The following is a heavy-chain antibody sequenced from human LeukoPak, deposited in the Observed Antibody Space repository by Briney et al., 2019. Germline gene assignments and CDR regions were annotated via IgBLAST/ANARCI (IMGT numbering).Heavy chain of an antibody. J-gene: IGHJ4*02. CDR2: ISRDGSTT. V-gene: IGHV3-74*01. CDR1: GFTFSNYW. D-gene: IGHD2-21*02. CDR3: ARPWGGNCYHDY. Sequence: PGGSLRLSCAASGFTFSNYWIHWVRQAPGKGLEWVSHISRDGSTTNYADSVKGRFTIPRDNAKDTPHLQMNSLRAEDTAVYYCARPWGGNCYHDYWGQGTLVTVSS.